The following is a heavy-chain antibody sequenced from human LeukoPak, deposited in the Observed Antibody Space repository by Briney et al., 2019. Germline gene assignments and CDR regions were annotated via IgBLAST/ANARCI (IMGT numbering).Heavy chain of an antibody. CDR2: IYHSGST. D-gene: IGHD3-10*01. CDR1: GGSIRSYY. J-gene: IGHJ4*02. V-gene: IGHV4-59*08. Sequence: PSETLSLTCTVSGGSIRSYYWSWIRQPPGKGLEWIGYIYHSGSTNYNPSLKSRVTISVDTSKNQFSLKLSSVTAADTAVYYCARQGAGVPFDYWGRGTLVTVSS. CDR3: ARQGAGVPFDY.